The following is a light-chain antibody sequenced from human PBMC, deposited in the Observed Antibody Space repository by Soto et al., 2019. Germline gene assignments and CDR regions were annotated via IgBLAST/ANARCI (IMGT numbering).Light chain of an antibody. CDR3: QHNDNRPLI. J-gene: IGKJ4*01. CDR2: DAS. Sequence: DIQMTQSPSSLSAYVGDRVTITCQASQDINNYLNRYQQKPGKAPKLLIYDASNLETGVPSRFSVSGPCTDFTFTISSLPPEDIATYYCQHNDNRPLIFGGVTKVEIK. V-gene: IGKV1-33*01. CDR1: QDINNY.